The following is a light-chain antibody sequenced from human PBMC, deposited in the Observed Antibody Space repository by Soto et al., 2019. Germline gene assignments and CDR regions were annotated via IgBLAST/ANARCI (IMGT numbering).Light chain of an antibody. CDR3: LQYSSYPVT. CDR1: QTISSW. J-gene: IGKJ4*01. V-gene: IGKV1-5*03. CDR2: KAS. Sequence: DIQMTQSPSTLSASVGDRVTITCRASQTISSWLAWFRQKPGKAPNLLIYKASRLQSGVPSRFSGSASGTEFTLTISSLQPDDSSTYYCLQYSSYPVTFGGGTKVEIK.